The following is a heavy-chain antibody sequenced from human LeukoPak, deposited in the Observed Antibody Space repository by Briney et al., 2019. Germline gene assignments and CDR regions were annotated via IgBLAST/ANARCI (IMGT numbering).Heavy chain of an antibody. V-gene: IGHV4-34*01. Sequence: SETLSLTCAVYTGSFSDFYWTWIRQPPGKGLEWIGEITHRGVTTYNPSLKSRVTMSVDTSKNQFSLKLSSVTAADTAVYYCARERANYDILTGYYFNAFDIWGQGTMVTVSS. J-gene: IGHJ3*02. CDR2: ITHRGVT. CDR1: TGSFSDFY. D-gene: IGHD3-9*01. CDR3: ARERANYDILTGYYFNAFDI.